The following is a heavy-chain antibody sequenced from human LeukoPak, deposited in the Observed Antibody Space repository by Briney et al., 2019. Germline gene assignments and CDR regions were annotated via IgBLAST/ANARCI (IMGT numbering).Heavy chain of an antibody. D-gene: IGHD3-9*01. CDR1: GFTFSSNW. CDR2: IKSKTDGGTT. V-gene: IGHV3-15*01. J-gene: IGHJ4*02. Sequence: GGSLRLSCATSGFTFSSNWMSWVRQAPGKGLEWVGRIKSKTDGGTTDYAAPVKGRFTISRDDSKNTLYLQMNSLKTEDTAVYYCTTAFPGLLRYFDWLLTNPDYWGQGTLVTVSS. CDR3: TTAFPGLLRYFDWLLTNPDY.